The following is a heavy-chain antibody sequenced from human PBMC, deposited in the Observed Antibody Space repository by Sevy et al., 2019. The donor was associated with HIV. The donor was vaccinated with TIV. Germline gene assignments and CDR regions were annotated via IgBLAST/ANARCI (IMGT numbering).Heavy chain of an antibody. J-gene: IGHJ4*02. Sequence: GGSLRLSCAASGFTFSPYWMTWVRQAPGKGLEWVANIRPDGSDKYYVYTVNGRFTISIDNAKNSLYLQMKSLRADDTAMYYCARGVGLDCWGQGALVTVSS. D-gene: IGHD2-15*01. CDR1: GFTFSPYW. CDR2: IRPDGSDK. V-gene: IGHV3-7*01. CDR3: ARGVGLDC.